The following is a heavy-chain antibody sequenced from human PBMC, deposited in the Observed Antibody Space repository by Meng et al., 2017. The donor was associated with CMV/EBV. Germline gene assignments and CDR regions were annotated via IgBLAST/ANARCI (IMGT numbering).Heavy chain of an antibody. V-gene: IGHV1-46*01. D-gene: IGHD3-3*01. CDR1: GGTFSSYA. J-gene: IGHJ5*02. CDR3: ARDFFSLEWLQYPPAPNWFDP. CDR2: INPSGGST. Sequence: ASVKVSCKASGGTFSSYAISWVRQAPGQGLEWMGIINPSGGSTSYAQKFQGRVTMTRDTSTSTVYMELSSLRSEDTAVYYCARDFFSLEWLQYPPAPNWFDPWGQGTLVTVSS.